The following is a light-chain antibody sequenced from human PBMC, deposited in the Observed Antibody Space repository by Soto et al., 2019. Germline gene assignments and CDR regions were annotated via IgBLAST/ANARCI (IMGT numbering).Light chain of an antibody. Sequence: EIVMTQSPATLSVSPGERVTLSCRASQSVTSNLAWYQQKPGQAPRLLIYAASTRATGIPDRFSGSGSGTEFTLTISSLQSEDFAVYYCQQYNNWPPRWTFGQGTKVEVK. CDR2: AAS. V-gene: IGKV3-15*01. J-gene: IGKJ1*01. CDR3: QQYNNWPPRWT. CDR1: QSVTSN.